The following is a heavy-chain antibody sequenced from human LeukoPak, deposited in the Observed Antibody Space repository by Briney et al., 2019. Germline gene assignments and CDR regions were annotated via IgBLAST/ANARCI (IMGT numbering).Heavy chain of an antibody. Sequence: GSLRLSCAASGFTLRSYDMSWVRQAPGKGLEWVAATSGSGVNSYYADSVRGRFTISRDNSQNTLYLQMDSLRAEDTALYYCAKEYSGYDFDYWGQGTLVTVSS. V-gene: IGHV3-23*01. D-gene: IGHD5-12*01. J-gene: IGHJ4*02. CDR3: AKEYSGYDFDY. CDR1: GFTLRSYD. CDR2: TSGSGVNS.